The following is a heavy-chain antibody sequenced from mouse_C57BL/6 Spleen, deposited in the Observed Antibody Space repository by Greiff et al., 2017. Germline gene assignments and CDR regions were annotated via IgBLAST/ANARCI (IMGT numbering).Heavy chain of an antibody. CDR2: IDPSDSYT. D-gene: IGHD1-1*01. V-gene: IGHV1-50*01. CDR1: GYTFTSYW. Sequence: QVQLQQPGAELVKPGASVKLSCKASGYTFTSYWMQWVKQRPGQGLEWIGEIDPSDSYTNYNQKFKGKATLTVDTSSSTAYMQLRSLTSEDSAVYYCARFYYGTPYAMDDWGQGTSVTVSS. J-gene: IGHJ4*01. CDR3: ARFYYGTPYAMDD.